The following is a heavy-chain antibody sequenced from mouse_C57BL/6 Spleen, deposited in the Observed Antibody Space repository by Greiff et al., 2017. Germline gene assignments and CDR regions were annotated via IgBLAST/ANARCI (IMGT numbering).Heavy chain of an antibody. V-gene: IGHV1-64*01. Sequence: QVQLQQPGAELVKPGASVKLSCKASGYTFTSYWMHWVKQRPGQGLEWIGMIHPNSGSTNYNEKFKSKATLTVDKSSSTAYMQLSSLTSEDSAVYYCAREAYDYDGQSYYYAMDYWGQGTSVTVSS. CDR2: IHPNSGST. CDR3: AREAYDYDGQSYYYAMDY. CDR1: GYTFTSYW. J-gene: IGHJ4*01. D-gene: IGHD2-4*01.